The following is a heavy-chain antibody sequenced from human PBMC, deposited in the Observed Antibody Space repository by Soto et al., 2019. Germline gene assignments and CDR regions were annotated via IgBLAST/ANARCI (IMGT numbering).Heavy chain of an antibody. V-gene: IGHV3-21*01. Sequence: GGSLRLSCAASGFTFSSYSMNWVRQAPGKGLEWVSSISSSSSYIYYADSVKGRFTISRDNAKNSLYLQMNSLRAEDTAVYYCAREDIVVVPAAFDDYYYYYMDVWGKGTTVTVSS. J-gene: IGHJ6*03. CDR2: ISSSSSYI. D-gene: IGHD2-2*01. CDR1: GFTFSSYS. CDR3: AREDIVVVPAAFDDYYYYYMDV.